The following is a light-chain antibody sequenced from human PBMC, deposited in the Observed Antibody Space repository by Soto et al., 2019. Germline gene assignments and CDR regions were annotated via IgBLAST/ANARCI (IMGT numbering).Light chain of an antibody. CDR1: QSVSIL. CDR3: HQRQSWPRT. J-gene: IGKJ1*01. V-gene: IGKV3-11*01. CDR2: HTS. Sequence: EIVMTQSPATLSVSPGERATLSCRASQSVSILLAWYQHKPGQAPRLLIYHTSNRATGIPARFSGSGSGTDFTLTISSLEPEDFAVYYCHQRQSWPRTFGQGTKVDIK.